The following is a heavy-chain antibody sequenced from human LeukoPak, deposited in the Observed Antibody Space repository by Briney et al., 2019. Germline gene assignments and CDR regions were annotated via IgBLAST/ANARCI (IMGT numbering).Heavy chain of an antibody. D-gene: IGHD3-3*01. CDR3: AKAGYDFWSGYPTHYYYYYMDV. CDR1: GFTFSSYA. Sequence: GGSLRLSCEASGFTFSSYAMSWVRQAPGKGLEWVSAISGSGGSTYYADSVKGRFTISRDNSKNTLYLQMNSLRAEDTAVYYCAKAGYDFWSGYPTHYYYYYMDVWGKGTTVTVSS. V-gene: IGHV3-23*01. J-gene: IGHJ6*03. CDR2: ISGSGGST.